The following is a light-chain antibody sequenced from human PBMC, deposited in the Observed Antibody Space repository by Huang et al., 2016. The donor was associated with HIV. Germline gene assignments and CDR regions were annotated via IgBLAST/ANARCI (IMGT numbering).Light chain of an antibody. CDR1: QSLFYSSNSKNY. CDR2: WAS. CDR3: QQYYGVPIT. J-gene: IGKJ3*01. V-gene: IGKV4-1*01. Sequence: DIVMTQSPDSLSVSLGERAAINCRASQSLFYSSNSKNYLAWYQQKSGQPPKLLIYWASARESGVPDRFSGSGSGTDFTLTISSLQAEDVAVYYCQQYYGVPITFAPGTRVDLK.